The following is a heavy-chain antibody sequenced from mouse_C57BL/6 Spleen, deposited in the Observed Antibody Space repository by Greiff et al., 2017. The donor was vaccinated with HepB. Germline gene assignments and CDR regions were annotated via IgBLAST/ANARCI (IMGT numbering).Heavy chain of an antibody. Sequence: VQLQQSGAELVMPGASVKLSCKASGYTFTSYWMHWVKQRPGQGLEWIGAIDPSDSYTNYKQKFKGKSTLTVDKSSSTAYMQLSSLTSEDSAVYYCARQDDYDDGAWFAYWGQGTLVTVSA. CDR1: GYTFTSYW. CDR2: IDPSDSYT. J-gene: IGHJ3*01. D-gene: IGHD2-4*01. CDR3: ARQDDYDDGAWFAY. V-gene: IGHV1-69*01.